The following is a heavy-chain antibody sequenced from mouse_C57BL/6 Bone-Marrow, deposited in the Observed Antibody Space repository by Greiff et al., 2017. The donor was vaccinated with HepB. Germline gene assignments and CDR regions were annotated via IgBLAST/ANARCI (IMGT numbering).Heavy chain of an antibody. V-gene: IGHV1-64*01. J-gene: IGHJ4*01. D-gene: IGHD1-1*01. Sequence: VQLQQPGAELVKPGASVKLSCKASGYTFTSYWMHWVKQRPGQGLEWIGMIHPNSGSNNYNEKFKSKATLTVDKSSSTAYMQLSSLTSEDSAVYYCAKESSSYAMDYWGQGTSVTVSS. CDR1: GYTFTSYW. CDR3: AKESSSYAMDY. CDR2: IHPNSGSN.